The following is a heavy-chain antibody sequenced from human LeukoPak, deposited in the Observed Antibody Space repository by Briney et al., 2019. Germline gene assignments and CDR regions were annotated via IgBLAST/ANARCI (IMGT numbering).Heavy chain of an antibody. CDR1: GFSLSAYN. CDR2: ISSSSATI. V-gene: IGHV3-48*01. D-gene: IGHD3/OR15-3a*01. J-gene: IGHJ4*02. Sequence: GGSLRLSCEGSGFSLSAYNMNWVRQAPGKGLESVSYISSSSATIFYADSVKGRFTISRDNAKNSLYLQMNSLGAEDSAIYYCARGAWTAYYFDYWGQGTLVTVSS. CDR3: ARGAWTAYYFDY.